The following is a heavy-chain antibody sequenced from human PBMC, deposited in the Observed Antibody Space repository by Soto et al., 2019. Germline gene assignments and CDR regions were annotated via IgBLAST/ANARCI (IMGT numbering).Heavy chain of an antibody. J-gene: IGHJ6*02. D-gene: IGHD3-3*01. CDR3: AKEMAERLRSYGMDV. V-gene: IGHV3-30*18. Sequence: GGSLRLSCAASGFTFSSSGMHWVRQAPGKGLEWVAVISYDGSNKYYADSVEGRFTIYRDNSKNTLYLQMHSLRAEDTAVYYCAKEMAERLRSYGMDVWGQGTTVTVSS. CDR2: ISYDGSNK. CDR1: GFTFSSSG.